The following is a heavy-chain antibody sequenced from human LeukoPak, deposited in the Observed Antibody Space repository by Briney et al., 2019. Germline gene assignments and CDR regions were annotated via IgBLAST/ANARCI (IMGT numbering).Heavy chain of an antibody. Sequence: TPQTLSLTCTVSGGSISSGDYYWSWIRQPPGKGLEWIGYIYYSGSTYYNPSLKSRVTISVDTSKNQFSLKLSSVTAADTAVYYCASYYGDYVYFDYWGQGTLVTVSS. V-gene: IGHV4-30-4*01. CDR3: ASYYGDYVYFDY. CDR1: GGSISSGDYY. CDR2: IYYSGST. D-gene: IGHD4-17*01. J-gene: IGHJ4*02.